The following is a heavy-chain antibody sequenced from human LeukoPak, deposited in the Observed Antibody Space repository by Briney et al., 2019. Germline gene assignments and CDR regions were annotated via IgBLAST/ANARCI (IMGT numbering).Heavy chain of an antibody. CDR2: IRYDGSNK. Sequence: GGSLRLPCAASGFTFSSYGMHWVRQAPGKGLEWVAFIRYDGSNKYYADSVKGRFTISRDNPKNTLYLQMNSLRAEDTAVYYCAKDQSERGYNWFDPWGQGTLVTVSS. CDR3: AKDQSERGYNWFDP. CDR1: GFTFSSYG. V-gene: IGHV3-30*02. J-gene: IGHJ5*02.